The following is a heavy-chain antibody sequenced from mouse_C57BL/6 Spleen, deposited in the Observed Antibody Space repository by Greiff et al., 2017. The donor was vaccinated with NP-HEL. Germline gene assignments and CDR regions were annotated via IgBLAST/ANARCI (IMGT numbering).Heavy chain of an antibody. CDR1: GSTFTSYW. D-gene: IGHD1-1*01. CDR3: ARRYYGSSYEGFDY. J-gene: IGHJ2*01. V-gene: IGHV1-72*01. Sequence: QVQLQQPGAELVKPGASVKLSCKASGSTFTSYWMPWVKQRPGRGLEWIGRIDPNSGGTKYNEKFKSKATLTVDKPSSTAYMQLSSLTSEDSAVYYCARRYYGSSYEGFDYWGQGTTLTVSS. CDR2: IDPNSGGT.